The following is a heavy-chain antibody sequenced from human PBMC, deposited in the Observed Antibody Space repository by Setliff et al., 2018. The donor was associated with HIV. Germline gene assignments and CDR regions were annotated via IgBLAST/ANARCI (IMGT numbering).Heavy chain of an antibody. Sequence: PSETLSLTCTVSGYSISSVSYWGWIRQPPGKGLEWIGSIYHSGTTYYNPSLKSRVTISVDTSKNQFSLKLSSVTVADTAVYYCARESTDSSGYYRGYFDYWGQGTLVTVSS. D-gene: IGHD6-19*01. J-gene: IGHJ4*02. CDR3: ARESTDSSGYYRGYFDY. CDR2: IYHSGTT. V-gene: IGHV4-38-2*02. CDR1: GYSISSVSY.